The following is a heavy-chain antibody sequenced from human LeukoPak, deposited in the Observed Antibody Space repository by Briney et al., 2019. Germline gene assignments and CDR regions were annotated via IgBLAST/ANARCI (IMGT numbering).Heavy chain of an antibody. CDR3: AKDRNPDWKQQLVLDAFDI. CDR1: GFTFDDYA. J-gene: IGHJ3*02. Sequence: PGGSLRLSCAASGFTFDDYAMHWVRQAPGKGLEWVSGISWNSGSIGYADSVKGRFTISRDNAKNSLYLQMNSLRAEDMALYYCAKDRNPDWKQQLVLDAFDIWGQGTMVTVSS. V-gene: IGHV3-9*03. D-gene: IGHD6-13*01. CDR2: ISWNSGSI.